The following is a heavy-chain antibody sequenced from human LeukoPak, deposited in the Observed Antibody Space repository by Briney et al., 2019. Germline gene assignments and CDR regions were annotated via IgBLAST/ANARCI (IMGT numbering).Heavy chain of an antibody. J-gene: IGHJ6*03. V-gene: IGHV1-69*06. CDR1: GGTFSSFA. Sequence: GASVKVSCKASGGTFSSFAISRVRQAPGQGLEWMGGIIPIFDTAYYAQKFQGRVTITADKSTSTAYMELSSLRSEDTAVYYCARAGEGYKSYYYYVDVWGKGTTVTVSS. CDR3: ARAGEGYKSYYYYVDV. D-gene: IGHD5-24*01. CDR2: IIPIFDTA.